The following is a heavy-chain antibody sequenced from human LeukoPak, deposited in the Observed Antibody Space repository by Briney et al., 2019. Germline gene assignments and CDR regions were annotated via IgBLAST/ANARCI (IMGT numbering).Heavy chain of an antibody. CDR2: IGTAGDT. CDR1: GFTFSSYD. Sequence: GGSLRLSCAASGFTFSSYDMHWVRQATGKGLEWVSAIGTAGDTYYPGSVKGRFTISRENAKNSLYLQMNSLRAGDTAVYYCARGYCSGGSCIYHYYGMDVWGQGTTVTVSS. V-gene: IGHV3-13*01. D-gene: IGHD2-15*01. J-gene: IGHJ6*02. CDR3: ARGYCSGGSCIYHYYGMDV.